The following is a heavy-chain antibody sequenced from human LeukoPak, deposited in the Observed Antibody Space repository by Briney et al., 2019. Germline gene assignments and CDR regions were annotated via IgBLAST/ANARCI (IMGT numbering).Heavy chain of an antibody. CDR1: GYSFTGYW. J-gene: IGHJ4*02. V-gene: IGHV5-51*01. CDR2: IYPGDSDT. Sequence: GESLKISCKGSGYSFTGYWIGWVRQMPGKGLEWMGIIYPGDSDTRYSPSFQGQVTISADKSISTAYLQWSSLKASDIAMYYCARLRAGRFGELLLYDYWGQGTLVTVSS. CDR3: ARLRAGRFGELLLYDY. D-gene: IGHD3-10*01.